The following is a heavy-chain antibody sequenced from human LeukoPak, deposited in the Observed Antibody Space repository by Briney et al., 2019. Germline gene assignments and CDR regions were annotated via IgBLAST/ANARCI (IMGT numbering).Heavy chain of an antibody. Sequence: PSETLSLTCTVSGGSISSSRYSWGWIRQPPGKGLEWIGSVYYSGSTYYNPSLKTRLTISADTSKNQFSLQLNSVTPEDTAVYYYTKEGAGMNCWGQGTLVTVSS. D-gene: IGHD6-13*01. CDR3: TKEGAGMNC. CDR2: VYYSGST. J-gene: IGHJ4*02. CDR1: GGSISSSRYS. V-gene: IGHV4-39*02.